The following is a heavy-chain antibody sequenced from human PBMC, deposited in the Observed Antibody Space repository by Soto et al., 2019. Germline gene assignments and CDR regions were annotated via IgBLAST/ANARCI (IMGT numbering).Heavy chain of an antibody. Sequence: QVQLVESGGGVVQPGRSLRLSCAASGFTFRSYGMHWVRQAPGKGLEWVAVIWHDGSNKYYADFVKGRFTISRDNSKNTLHLQMNSLRADDTAVYYCATAQYSGSYIRMDVWGQGTTVTVSS. CDR3: ATAQYSGSYIRMDV. CDR1: GFTFRSYG. D-gene: IGHD1-26*01. V-gene: IGHV3-33*01. J-gene: IGHJ6*02. CDR2: IWHDGSNK.